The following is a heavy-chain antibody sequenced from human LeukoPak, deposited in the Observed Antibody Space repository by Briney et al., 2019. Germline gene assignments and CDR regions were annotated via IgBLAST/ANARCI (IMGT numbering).Heavy chain of an antibody. V-gene: IGHV3-30*18. Sequence: GGSLRLSCAASGFTFSSYGMHWVRQAPGKGLEWEAVISYDGSNKYYADSVKGRFTISRDNSENTLYLQMNSLRAEDTAVYYCAKGDMIGYCSGGSCQRWFDPWGQGTLVTVSS. CDR3: AKGDMIGYCSGGSCQRWFDP. CDR2: ISYDGSNK. D-gene: IGHD2-15*01. CDR1: GFTFSSYG. J-gene: IGHJ5*02.